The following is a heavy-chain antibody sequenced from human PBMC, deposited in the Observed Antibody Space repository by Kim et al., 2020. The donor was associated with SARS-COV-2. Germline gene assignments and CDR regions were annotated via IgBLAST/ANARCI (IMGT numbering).Heavy chain of an antibody. Sequence: GGSLRLSCAASGFAFSNYALSWVRQAPGEGLEWVSAISAGGDSTFFADSVKGRFIISRDNSKSSLYLQMNSLGVEDTAMYYCVASTMVRGSLPWGQGTL. CDR3: VASTMVRGSLP. V-gene: IGHV3-23*01. J-gene: IGHJ5*02. D-gene: IGHD3-10*01. CDR2: ISAGGDST. CDR1: GFAFSNYA.